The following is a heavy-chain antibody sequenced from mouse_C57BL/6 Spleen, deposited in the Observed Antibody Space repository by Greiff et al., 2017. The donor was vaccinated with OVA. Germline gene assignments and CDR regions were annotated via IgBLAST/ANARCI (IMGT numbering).Heavy chain of an antibody. CDR1: GYTFTSYW. V-gene: IGHV1-59*01. CDR2: IDPSDSYT. J-gene: IGHJ4*01. Sequence: QVQLQQPGAELVRPGTSVKLSCKASGYTFTSYWMNWVKQRPGQGLEWIGEIDPSDSYTNYNQKFKGKATLTVDTSSSTAYMQLSSLTSEDSAVYYCARYAMDYWGQGTSVTVSS. CDR3: ARYAMDY.